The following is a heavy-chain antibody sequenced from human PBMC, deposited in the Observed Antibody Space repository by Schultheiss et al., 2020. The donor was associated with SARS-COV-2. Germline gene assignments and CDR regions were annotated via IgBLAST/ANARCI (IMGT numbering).Heavy chain of an antibody. V-gene: IGHV3-30*04. CDR3: AKPHYDILTGYPDY. CDR1: GFTFSSYA. J-gene: IGHJ4*02. D-gene: IGHD3-9*01. Sequence: GGSLRLSCAASGFTFSSYAMHWVRQAPGKGLEWVAVISYDGSNKYYADSVKGRFTISRDNSKNTLYLQMNSLRAEDTAVYYCAKPHYDILTGYPDYWGQGTLVTVSS. CDR2: ISYDGSNK.